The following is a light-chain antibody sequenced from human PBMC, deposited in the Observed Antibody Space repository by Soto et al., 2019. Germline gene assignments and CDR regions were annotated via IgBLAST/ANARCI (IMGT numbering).Light chain of an antibody. Sequence: DIEFTQSPSTLSASLGDRVTITCRASQSIGSSLAWYQQKPGKAPKLLIYKASTLTSGVPSRFRGRGSGTEFTLTISRLQPDDFATYYCQHYNSYSEAFGQGTKVEIK. CDR3: QHYNSYSEA. J-gene: IGKJ1*01. V-gene: IGKV1-5*03. CDR1: QSIGSS. CDR2: KAS.